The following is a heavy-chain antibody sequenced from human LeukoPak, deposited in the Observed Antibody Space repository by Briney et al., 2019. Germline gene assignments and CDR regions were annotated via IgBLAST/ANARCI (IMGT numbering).Heavy chain of an antibody. J-gene: IGHJ3*02. CDR3: ARDKKLSDSSSWYDAFDI. CDR1: GFTFSSYA. D-gene: IGHD6-13*01. Sequence: GGSLRLSCAASGFTFSSYAMHWVRQAPGEGLEWVAVISYDGSNKYYADSVKGRFTISRDNSKNTLYLQMNSLRAEDTAVYYCARDKKLSDSSSWYDAFDIWGQGTMVTVSS. V-gene: IGHV3-30-3*01. CDR2: ISYDGSNK.